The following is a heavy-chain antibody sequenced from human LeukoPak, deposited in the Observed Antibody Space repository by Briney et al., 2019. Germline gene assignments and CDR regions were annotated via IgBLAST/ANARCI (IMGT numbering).Heavy chain of an antibody. J-gene: IGHJ4*02. CDR2: LWFDGSHE. Sequence: PGGSLRLSCEASGFNFNNYGMHWVRQAPGKGLEWVAALWFDGSHEYYADSVKGRFTISRDSFKNTLFMEMNALTAGDTAIYYCAKDASDFGDSYFDHWGQGTPVTVSS. V-gene: IGHV3-33*06. CDR3: AKDASDFGDSYFDH. CDR1: GFNFNNYG. D-gene: IGHD4-17*01.